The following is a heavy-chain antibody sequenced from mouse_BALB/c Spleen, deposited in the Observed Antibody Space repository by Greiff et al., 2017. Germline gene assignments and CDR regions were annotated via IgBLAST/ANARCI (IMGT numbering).Heavy chain of an antibody. CDR3: ARSVYGYDGDWYFDV. CDR2: ISSGSSTI. D-gene: IGHD2-2*01. Sequence: EVHLVESGGGLVQPGGSRKLSCAASGFTFSSFGMHWVRQAPEKGLEWVAYISSGSSTIYYADTVKGRFTISRDNPKNTLFLQMTSLRSEDTAMYYCARSVYGYDGDWYFDVWGAGTTVTVSS. V-gene: IGHV5-17*02. CDR1: GFTFSSFG. J-gene: IGHJ1*01.